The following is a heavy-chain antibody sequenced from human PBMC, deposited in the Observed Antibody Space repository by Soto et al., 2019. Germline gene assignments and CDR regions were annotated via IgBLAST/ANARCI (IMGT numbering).Heavy chain of an antibody. V-gene: IGHV1-18*01. CDR3: ARTDRGGYSGYDYKEDAFDI. CDR2: ISAYNGNT. CDR1: GYTFTSYG. Sequence: ASVKVSCKASGYTFTSYGISWVRQAPGQGLEWMGWISAYNGNTNYAQKLQGRVTMTTDTSTSTAYMELRSLRSDDTAVYYCARTDRGGYSGYDYKEDAFDIWGQGTMVTVSS. J-gene: IGHJ3*02. D-gene: IGHD5-12*01.